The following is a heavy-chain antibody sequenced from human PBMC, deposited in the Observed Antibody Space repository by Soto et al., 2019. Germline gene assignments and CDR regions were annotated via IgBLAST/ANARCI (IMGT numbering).Heavy chain of an antibody. Sequence: EVQLVESGGGLVKPGGSLRLSCAASGFTFSTYSMNWVRQAPGKGLEWVSSISSSSSYIYYADSVKGRFTISRDNAKNSQYLQMNSLRAEDTAVYYCARSQPTDTYEGIDVWRQGTTVTVSS. CDR1: GFTFSTYS. J-gene: IGHJ6*02. CDR3: ARSQPTDTYEGIDV. CDR2: ISSSSSYI. V-gene: IGHV3-21*01.